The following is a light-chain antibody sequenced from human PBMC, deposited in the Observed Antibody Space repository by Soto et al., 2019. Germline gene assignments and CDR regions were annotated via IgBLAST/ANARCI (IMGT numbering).Light chain of an antibody. J-gene: IGKJ3*01. CDR3: QQSYSTPFT. CDR2: AAS. CDR1: QSISTY. V-gene: IGKV1-39*01. Sequence: DIQMTQSPSSLSASVGDRVTITCRASQSISTYLNWYQQKPGKAPKRLIYAASSLQTGVPSRFSGSGSGTDFTLTISSLQPEDFATYYCQQSYSTPFTFGPGTKVGIK.